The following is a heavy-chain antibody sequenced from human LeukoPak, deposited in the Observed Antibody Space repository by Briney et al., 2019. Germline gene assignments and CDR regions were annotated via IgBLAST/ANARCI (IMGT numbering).Heavy chain of an antibody. J-gene: IGHJ4*02. CDR3: SRESGAFSPFGY. CDR1: GGSISYYY. D-gene: IGHD1-26*01. V-gene: IGHV4-59*12. CDR2: IYYSGGS. Sequence: SETLSLTCAVSGGSISYYYWSWIRQPPGKGLEWIGYIYYSGGSNYNPSLKSRVTISVDTSKNHLSLTLTSVTAADTAVYYCSRESGAFSPFGYWGQGTLVTVSS.